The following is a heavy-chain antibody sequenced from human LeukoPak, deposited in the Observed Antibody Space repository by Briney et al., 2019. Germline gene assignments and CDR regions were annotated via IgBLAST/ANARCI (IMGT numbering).Heavy chain of an antibody. CDR3: ARDPGGIDAFDI. V-gene: IGHV4-4*07. Sequence: SETLSLTCTVSGGSISTYYWSWIRQPAGKGLEWIGRIYTSGSTNYNPSLKSRVTMSIDTSKNQFSLKLTSMTAADTAVYYCARDPGGIDAFDIWGQGTMVAVSS. CDR2: IYTSGST. J-gene: IGHJ3*02. CDR1: GGSISTYY. D-gene: IGHD6-13*01.